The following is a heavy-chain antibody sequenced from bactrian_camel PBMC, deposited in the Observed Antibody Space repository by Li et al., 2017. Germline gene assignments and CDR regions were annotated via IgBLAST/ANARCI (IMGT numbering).Heavy chain of an antibody. CDR2: VLNRDGTP. CDR1: GYTYSSYS. Sequence: VQLVESGGGSVQAGGSLRLSCVGSGYTYSSYSYSTYSVGWFRQAPGEEREGVAVVLNRDGTPYYPASVKGRFTISHDAAKNSIDLQMNSLKPDDTAVYYCAATGQMLSVAGCRTQGTQVTVS. V-gene: IGHV3S31*01. J-gene: IGHJ4*01. D-gene: IGHD1*01.